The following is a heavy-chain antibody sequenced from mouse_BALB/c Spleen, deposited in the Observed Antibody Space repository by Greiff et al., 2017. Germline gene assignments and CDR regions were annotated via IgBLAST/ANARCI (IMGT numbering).Heavy chain of an antibody. D-gene: IGHD2-4*01. Sequence: VKLVESGPDLVAPSQSLSITCTVSGFSLTSYGVHWVRQPPGKGLEWLVVIWSDGSTTYNSALKSRLSISKDNSKSQVFLKMNSLQTDDTAMYYCARHYDYDGAMDYWGQGTSVTVSS. CDR1: GFSLTSYG. J-gene: IGHJ4*01. V-gene: IGHV2-6-2*01. CDR2: IWSDGST. CDR3: ARHYDYDGAMDY.